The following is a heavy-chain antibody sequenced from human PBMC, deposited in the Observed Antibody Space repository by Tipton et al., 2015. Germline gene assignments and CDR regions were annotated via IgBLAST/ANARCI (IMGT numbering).Heavy chain of an antibody. CDR2: IYPGDSDT. J-gene: IGHJ4*02. CDR1: GYTFGHYW. V-gene: IGHV5-51*01. Sequence: LQLVQSGAEVKKPGESLKISCKGSGYTFGHYWIAWVRQMPGKGLEWMGLIYPGDSDTKYSPSFQGRVTISADKSISTAYLQLSSLKASDTAMYYCARKTGLVGATADFWGQGTLVTVSS. D-gene: IGHD1-26*01. CDR3: ARKTGLVGATADF.